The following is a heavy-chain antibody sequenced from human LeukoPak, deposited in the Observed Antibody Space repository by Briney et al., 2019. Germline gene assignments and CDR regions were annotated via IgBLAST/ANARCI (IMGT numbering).Heavy chain of an antibody. CDR3: AKGASGGHYYFDY. V-gene: IGHV3-23*01. Sequence: GGSLRLSCAASGFTFSIYAMSWVRQAPGKGLEWVSAIGGSDGTTYYADSVKGRFTISRDNSKNTLYLQMNNLRVEDTAAYYCAKGASGGHYYFDYWGQGTLVTVSS. J-gene: IGHJ4*02. CDR1: GFTFSIYA. CDR2: IGGSDGTT. D-gene: IGHD6-19*01.